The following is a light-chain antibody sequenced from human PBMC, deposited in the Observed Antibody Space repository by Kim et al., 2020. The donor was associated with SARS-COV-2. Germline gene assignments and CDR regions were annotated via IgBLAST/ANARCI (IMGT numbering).Light chain of an antibody. Sequence: SYELTQPPSVSVAPGKTARITCGGNNIGSKSVNWYQQKPGQAPVLVIYYDSDRPSGIPERFSGSNSGNTATLTISRVEAGDEADYYCQVWDSSSDLNWVFGGGTQLTVL. V-gene: IGLV3-21*04. J-gene: IGLJ3*02. CDR1: NIGSKS. CDR3: QVWDSSSDLNWV. CDR2: YDS.